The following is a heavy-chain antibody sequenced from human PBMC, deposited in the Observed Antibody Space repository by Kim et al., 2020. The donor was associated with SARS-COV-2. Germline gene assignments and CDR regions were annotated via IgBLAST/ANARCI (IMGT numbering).Heavy chain of an antibody. J-gene: IGHJ4*02. D-gene: IGHD4-17*01. CDR3: ARDLYGVDGYYFDY. V-gene: IGHV4-61*01. CDR1: GGSVSSGSYY. Sequence: SETLSLTCTVSGGSVSSGSYYWSWIRQPPGKGLEWIGYIYYSGSTNYNPSLKSRVTISVDTSKNQFSLKLSSVTAADTAVYYCARDLYGVDGYYFDYWGQGTLVTVSS. CDR2: IYYSGST.